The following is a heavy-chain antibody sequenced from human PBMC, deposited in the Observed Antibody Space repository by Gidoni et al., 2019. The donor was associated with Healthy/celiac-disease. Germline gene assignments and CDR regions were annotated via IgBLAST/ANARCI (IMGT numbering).Heavy chain of an antibody. D-gene: IGHD3-22*01. CDR3: ARDCPRFYYDSAGDYYYGMDV. J-gene: IGHJ6*02. V-gene: IGHV3-21*01. CDR1: GFTFSSHS. CDR2: ISSSSSYI. Sequence: EVQLVESGGGLVKPGGSLRLSCAASGFTFSSHSMNWVRQAPGKGLEWVSSISSSSSYIYYADSVKGRFTISRDNAKNSLYLQMNSLRAEDTAVYYCARDCPRFYYDSAGDYYYGMDVWGQGTTVTVSS.